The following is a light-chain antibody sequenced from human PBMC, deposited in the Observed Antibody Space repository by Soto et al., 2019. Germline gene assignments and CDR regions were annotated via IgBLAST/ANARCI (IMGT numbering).Light chain of an antibody. CDR2: DAS. CDR3: QKYGSSPQT. J-gene: IGKJ1*01. Sequence: EIVLTQSPATLSLSPGERATLSCGASQSVSSSYLAWYQQKPGLAPRLLIYDASSRATGIADRFSGSGSGTDFTLTISRLEPEDFAVYYCQKYGSSPQTFGQGTKVEIK. V-gene: IGKV3D-20*01. CDR1: QSVSSSY.